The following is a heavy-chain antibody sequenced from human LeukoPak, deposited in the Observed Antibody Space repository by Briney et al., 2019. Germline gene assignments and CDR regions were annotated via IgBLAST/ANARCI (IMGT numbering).Heavy chain of an antibody. D-gene: IGHD3-22*01. CDR2: ISYDGSNK. Sequence: GRSLRLSCAASGFTFSSYGMHWVRQAPGKGLEWVAVISYDGSNKYYADSVKGRFTISRDNSKNTLYLQMNSLRAEDTAVYYCAKGFRPMIVVDSFDYWGQGTLVTVSS. CDR3: AKGFRPMIVVDSFDY. J-gene: IGHJ4*02. V-gene: IGHV3-30*18. CDR1: GFTFSSYG.